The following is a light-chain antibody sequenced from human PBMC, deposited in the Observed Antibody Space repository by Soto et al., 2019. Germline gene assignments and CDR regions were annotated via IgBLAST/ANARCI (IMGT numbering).Light chain of an antibody. J-gene: IGKJ4*01. Sequence: EIVLTQSPGTLSLSPGERATLSCRASQSVSSSYLAWYQQKPGQAPRLLIYGASSRATGIPDRFSGSGSGTDCPLTISRLEPEYFAVYYWHQYDSSPLTFGGGTKVEIK. CDR1: QSVSSSY. CDR3: HQYDSSPLT. CDR2: GAS. V-gene: IGKV3-20*01.